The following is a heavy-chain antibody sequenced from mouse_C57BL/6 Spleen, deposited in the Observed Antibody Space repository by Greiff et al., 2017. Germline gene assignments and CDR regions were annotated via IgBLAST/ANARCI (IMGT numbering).Heavy chain of an antibody. CDR1: GFSLTSYG. Sequence: QVQLKESGPGLVQPSQSLSITCTVSGFSLTSYGVHWVRQSPGKGLEWLGVIWSGGSTDYNAAFISRLSISKDNSKSQVFFKMNSLQADDTAIYYCARMDYDGYRGAMDYWGQGTSVTVSS. D-gene: IGHD2-3*01. J-gene: IGHJ4*01. V-gene: IGHV2-2*01. CDR3: ARMDYDGYRGAMDY. CDR2: IWSGGST.